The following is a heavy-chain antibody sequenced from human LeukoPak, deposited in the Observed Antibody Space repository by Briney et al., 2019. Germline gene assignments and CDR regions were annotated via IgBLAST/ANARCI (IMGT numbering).Heavy chain of an antibody. D-gene: IGHD6-19*01. CDR2: ISGSGGST. J-gene: IGHJ4*02. CDR3: AKDQKWLVPADY. Sequence: GGSLRLSCAAPGFTFSSYGMSWVRQAPGKGLEWVSAISGSGGSTYYADSVKGRFTISRDNSKNTLYLQMNSLRAEDTAVYYCAKDQKWLVPADYWGQGTLVTVSS. CDR1: GFTFSSYG. V-gene: IGHV3-23*01.